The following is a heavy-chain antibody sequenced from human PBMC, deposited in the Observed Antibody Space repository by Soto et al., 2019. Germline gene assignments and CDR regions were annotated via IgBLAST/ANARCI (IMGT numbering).Heavy chain of an antibody. Sequence: QVQLQESGPGLVKPSQTLSLTCTVSGDSITSGVHYWSWIRQHQGKGLEWIGYIFYSGISYYTPSLRSRVTISVDTSKNQFSLSLSSEPAAATAVYYCARYRIILTFGGGSGEWGIDSWGQGTLVTVSS. CDR2: IFYSGIS. CDR1: GDSITSGVHY. CDR3: ARYRIILTFGGGSGEWGIDS. V-gene: IGHV4-31*03. J-gene: IGHJ4*02. D-gene: IGHD3-16*01.